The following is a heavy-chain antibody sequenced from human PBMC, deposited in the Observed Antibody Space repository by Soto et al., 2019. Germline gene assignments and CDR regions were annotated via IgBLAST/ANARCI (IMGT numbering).Heavy chain of an antibody. V-gene: IGHV3-21*01. Sequence: EVQLVESGGGLVKPGGSLRVPCEASGLTFSGDAMNWVRKSPGKGLEWVSSISTTSTYIYYADSVKGRFTISRDNANNSLHLQMNDLRAEDTAVYYCARDYVMDVWGQGTTVTVSS. CDR2: ISTTSTYI. CDR3: ARDYVMDV. CDR1: GLTFSGDA. D-gene: IGHD3-10*02. J-gene: IGHJ6*02.